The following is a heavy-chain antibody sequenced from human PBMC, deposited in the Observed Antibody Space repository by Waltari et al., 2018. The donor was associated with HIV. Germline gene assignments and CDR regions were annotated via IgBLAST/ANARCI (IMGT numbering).Heavy chain of an antibody. CDR3: ATTDHQGIAAAGTRDPNPGFDP. Sequence: QVQLVQSGAEVKKPGASVKVSCKVSGYTLTELSMHWVRQAPGNGLEWLGGFDPEDGETIYAQKFQGRVTMTEDTSTDTAYMELSSLRSEDTAVYYCATTDHQGIAAAGTRDPNPGFDPWGQGTLVTVSS. V-gene: IGHV1-24*01. D-gene: IGHD6-13*01. J-gene: IGHJ5*02. CDR2: FDPEDGET. CDR1: GYTLTELS.